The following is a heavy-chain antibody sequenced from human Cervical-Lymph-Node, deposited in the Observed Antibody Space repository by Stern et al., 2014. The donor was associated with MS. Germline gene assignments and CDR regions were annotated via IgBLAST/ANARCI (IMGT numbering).Heavy chain of an antibody. Sequence: QEQLVESGPGLVKPSQTLSLTCTVSGGSISRGDYYWSWIRQPPGKGLEWIGYIYYSGSTYYNPSRNSRVTIYIDTSTHQFSLKLSSVTAADTAVYYCASANCSSTSCPNWFDPWGQGTLVTVSS. V-gene: IGHV4-30-4*01. CDR2: IYYSGST. D-gene: IGHD2-2*01. CDR1: GGSISRGDYY. CDR3: ASANCSSTSCPNWFDP. J-gene: IGHJ5*02.